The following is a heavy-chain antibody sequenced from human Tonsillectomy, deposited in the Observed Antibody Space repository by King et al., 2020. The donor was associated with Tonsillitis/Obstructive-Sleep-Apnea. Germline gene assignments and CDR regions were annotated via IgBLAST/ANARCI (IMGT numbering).Heavy chain of an antibody. D-gene: IGHD3-3*01. J-gene: IGHJ3*02. CDR3: ARGLRLLELGNDAFDI. CDR1: GFTFTTYY. Sequence: VQLVESGAEVKKPGASVKVSCKASGFTFTTYYMHWVRQAPGQGLEWMGVINPSGGSTSYAQKFQGRVTMTRDTSTSTVYMELSSLRCEDTAVYYCARGLRLLELGNDAFDIWGQGTMVTVSS. CDR2: INPSGGST. V-gene: IGHV1-46*01.